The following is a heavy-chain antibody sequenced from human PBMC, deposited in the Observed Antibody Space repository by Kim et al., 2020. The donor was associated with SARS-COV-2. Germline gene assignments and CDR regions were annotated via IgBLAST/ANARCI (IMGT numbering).Heavy chain of an antibody. CDR2: INSDGSST. V-gene: IGHV3-74*01. D-gene: IGHD3-16*01. J-gene: IGHJ3*02. CDR3: ARDPGRWRELWSEAFDI. CDR1: GFTFSSYW. Sequence: GGSLRLSCAASGFTFSSYWMHWVRQAPGKGLVWVSRINSDGSSTSYADSVKGRFTISRDNAKNTLYLQMNSLRAEDTAVYYCARDPGRWRELWSEAFDIWGQGTMVTVSS.